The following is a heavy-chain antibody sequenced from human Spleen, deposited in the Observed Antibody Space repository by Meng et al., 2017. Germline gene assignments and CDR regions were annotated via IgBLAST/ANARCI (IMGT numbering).Heavy chain of an antibody. CDR3: AKYEYGSGSYRDY. CDR2: IYSGGST. J-gene: IGHJ4*02. V-gene: IGHV3-53*01. Sequence: GGSLRLSCAASGFTVSSNYMSWVRQAPGKGLEWVSVIYSGGSTYYADSVKGRFTISRDNSKNTLYLQMNSLRAEDTAVYYCAKYEYGSGSYRDYWGQGTLVTVSS. CDR1: GFTVSSNY. D-gene: IGHD3-10*01.